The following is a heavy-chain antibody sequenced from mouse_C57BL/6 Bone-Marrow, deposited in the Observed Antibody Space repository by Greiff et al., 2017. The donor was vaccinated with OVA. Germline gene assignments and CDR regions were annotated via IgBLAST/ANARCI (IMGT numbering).Heavy chain of an antibody. CDR1: GFSLTSYA. CDR2: IWTGGGK. J-gene: IGHJ1*03. Sequence: LQESGPGLVAPSQSLSITCTVSGFSLTSYAISWVRQPPGKGLEWLGVIWTGGGKNYNSALKSRLSISKDNTKSQVFLKMNSLQTDDTDRYECDALTTVDWYFDVWGTGTTVTVSS. CDR3: DALTTVDWYFDV. D-gene: IGHD1-1*01. V-gene: IGHV2-9-1*01.